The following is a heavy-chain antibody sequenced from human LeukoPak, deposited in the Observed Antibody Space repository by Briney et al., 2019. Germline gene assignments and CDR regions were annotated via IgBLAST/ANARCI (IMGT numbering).Heavy chain of an antibody. V-gene: IGHV3-53*01. CDR2: IYSGGST. Sequence: GGSLRLSCAASGFTFSSYSMHWVRQAPGKGLEWVSVIYSGGSTYYADSVKGRFTISRDNSKNMPYLQMNSLRAEDTAVYYCARGRQLAPYDAFDIWGQGTMVTVPS. CDR1: GFTFSSYS. CDR3: ARGRQLAPYDAFDI. D-gene: IGHD6-6*01. J-gene: IGHJ3*02.